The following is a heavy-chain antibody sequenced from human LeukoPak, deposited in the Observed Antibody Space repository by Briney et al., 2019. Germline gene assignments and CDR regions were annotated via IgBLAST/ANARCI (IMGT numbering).Heavy chain of an antibody. Sequence: GGSLRLSCAASGFTLSSYSMTWVRQAPGKGLEWVSSISSSSSYIYYADSVKGRFTISRDNAKNSLALQMNSLRAEDTAVYYCARVPVVGAYYYGMDVWGQGTTVTVSS. D-gene: IGHD2-2*01. CDR3: ARVPVVGAYYYGMDV. J-gene: IGHJ6*02. CDR2: ISSSSSYI. CDR1: GFTLSSYS. V-gene: IGHV3-21*01.